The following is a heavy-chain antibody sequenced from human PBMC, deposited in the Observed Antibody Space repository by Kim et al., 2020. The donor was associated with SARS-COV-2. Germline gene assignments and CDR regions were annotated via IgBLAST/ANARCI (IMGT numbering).Heavy chain of an antibody. J-gene: IGHJ4*02. CDR2: ISSSGSTI. CDR3: ARVGGITMVRGVIMGVDY. CDR1: GFTFSSYE. D-gene: IGHD3-10*01. Sequence: GGSLRLSCAASGFTFSSYEMNWVRQAPGKGLEWVSYISSSGSTIYYADSVKGRFTISRDNAKNSLYLQMNSLRAEDTAVYYCARVGGITMVRGVIMGVDYWGQGTLVTVSS. V-gene: IGHV3-48*03.